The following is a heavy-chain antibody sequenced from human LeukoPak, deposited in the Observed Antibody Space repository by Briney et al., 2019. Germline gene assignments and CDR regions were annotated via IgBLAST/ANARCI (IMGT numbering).Heavy chain of an antibody. J-gene: IGHJ3*01. CDR1: GYSIRSRHW. V-gene: IGHV4-28*05. CDR2: IYFSGSV. Sequence: SDTLSVTCTVSGYSIRSRHWWGWIRQPPGKGLEWIGYIYFSGSVLDNPSLKSRVTLSVDKSKSQFSLRMTSVTAVDTAVYYCARTDSSGYDAFDVWGQGTMVTVSS. D-gene: IGHD3-22*01. CDR3: ARTDSSGYDAFDV.